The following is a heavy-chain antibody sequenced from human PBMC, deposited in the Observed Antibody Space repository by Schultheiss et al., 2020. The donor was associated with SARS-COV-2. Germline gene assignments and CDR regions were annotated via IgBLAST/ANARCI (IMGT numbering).Heavy chain of an antibody. CDR1: GFSLSTSGVG. CDR3: ARIHLYDSSGLGGYYYYGMDV. CDR2: IYWNDDK. Sequence: SGPTLVKPTQTLTLTCTFSGFSLSTSGVGVGWIRQPPGKALEWLALIYWNDDKRYSPSLKSRLTITKDTSKNQVVLTMTNMDPVDTATYYCARIHLYDSSGLGGYYYYGMDVWGQGTTVTVSS. J-gene: IGHJ6*02. D-gene: IGHD3-22*01. V-gene: IGHV2-5*01.